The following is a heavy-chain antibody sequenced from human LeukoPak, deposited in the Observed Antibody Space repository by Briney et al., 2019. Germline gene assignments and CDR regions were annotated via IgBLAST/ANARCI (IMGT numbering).Heavy chain of an antibody. Sequence: GASVKVSCKASGYTFTGYYMHWVRQAPGQGLEWMGWINPNSGGTNYAQKFQGRVTMTRDTSISTAYMELSRLRSDDTAAYYCATGYCSSTSCYVYYGMDVWDQGTTVTVSS. D-gene: IGHD2-2*01. V-gene: IGHV1-2*02. J-gene: IGHJ6*02. CDR1: GYTFTGYY. CDR3: ATGYCSSTSCYVYYGMDV. CDR2: INPNSGGT.